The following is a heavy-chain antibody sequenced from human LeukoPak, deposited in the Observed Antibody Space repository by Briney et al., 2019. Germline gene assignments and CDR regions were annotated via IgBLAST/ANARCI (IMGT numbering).Heavy chain of an antibody. Sequence: ASVTVSCKASGYTFTSYGISWVRQAPGQGLEWIGWISAYNGNTNYAQKLQGRVTMTTDTSTSTAYMELRSLRSDDTAVYYCAGDSWILTGYSVDYWGQGTLVTVSS. D-gene: IGHD3-9*01. CDR3: AGDSWILTGYSVDY. V-gene: IGHV1-18*04. CDR1: GYTFTSYG. J-gene: IGHJ4*02. CDR2: ISAYNGNT.